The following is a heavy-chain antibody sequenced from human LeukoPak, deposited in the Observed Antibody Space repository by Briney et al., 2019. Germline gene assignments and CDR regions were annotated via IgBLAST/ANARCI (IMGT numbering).Heavy chain of an antibody. V-gene: IGHV3-30*04. J-gene: IGHJ6*02. CDR3: TTDPLQIQLWYPQYMDV. CDR2: ISYDGSNK. D-gene: IGHD5-18*01. CDR1: GFTFSSYA. Sequence: GGSLRLSCAASGFTFSSYAMHWVRQAPGKGLEWVAVISYDGSNKYYADSVKGRFTISRDNSKNTLYLQMNSLRAEDTAVYYCTTDPLQIQLWYPQYMDVWGQGTTVTVSS.